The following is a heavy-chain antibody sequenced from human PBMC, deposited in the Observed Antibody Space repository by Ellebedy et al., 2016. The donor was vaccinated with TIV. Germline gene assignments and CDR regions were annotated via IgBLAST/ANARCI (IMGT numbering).Heavy chain of an antibody. V-gene: IGHV1-46*01. Sequence: ASVKVSXXASGYTFTSYYMHWVRQAPGQGLEWMGIINPSGGSTSYAQKFQGRVTMTRDTSTSTVYMELSSLRSEDTALYYCAREDTSGWGDYWGQGTPVTVSS. CDR1: GYTFTSYY. D-gene: IGHD6-19*01. CDR2: INPSGGST. J-gene: IGHJ4*02. CDR3: AREDTSGWGDY.